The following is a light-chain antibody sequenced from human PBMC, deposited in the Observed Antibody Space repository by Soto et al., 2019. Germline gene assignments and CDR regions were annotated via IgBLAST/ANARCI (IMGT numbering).Light chain of an antibody. CDR3: QQYGTSPGT. CDR2: GAS. Sequence: EIVFTQSPCTLSLSPFERSTLSCRASQSVSSSYLAWYQQKPGQAPTLLIFGASSRATGIPDRFSGSGSGTDFTLTISGLQPEDFAVYYCQQYGTSPGTFGQGTKVDIK. V-gene: IGKV3-20*01. J-gene: IGKJ1*01. CDR1: QSVSSSY.